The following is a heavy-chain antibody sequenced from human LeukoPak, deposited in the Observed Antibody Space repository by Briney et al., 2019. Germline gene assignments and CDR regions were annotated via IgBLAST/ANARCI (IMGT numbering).Heavy chain of an antibody. CDR2: INHSGST. D-gene: IGHD2-2*01. Sequence: SETLSLTCTVSGGSISSYYWSWIRQPPGKGLEWIGEINHSGSTNYNPSLKSRVTISVDTSKNQFSLKLSSVTAADTAVYYCARIVPAAIRPDYFDYWGQGTLVTVSS. V-gene: IGHV4-34*01. CDR3: ARIVPAAIRPDYFDY. J-gene: IGHJ4*02. CDR1: GGSISSYY.